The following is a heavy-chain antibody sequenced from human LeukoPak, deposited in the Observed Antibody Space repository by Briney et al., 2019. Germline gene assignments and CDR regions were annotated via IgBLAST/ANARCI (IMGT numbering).Heavy chain of an antibody. CDR1: GYTFTSYY. J-gene: IGHJ3*02. D-gene: IGHD3-22*01. V-gene: IGHV1-46*01. Sequence: GASVKVSCKASGYTFTSYYMHWVRQAPGQGLEWMGIINPSGGSTSYAQKFQGRVTMTRDTSTSTVYMELSSLRSEDTAVYYCARVRPYYYDSSGHDAFDIWGQGTMVTVSS. CDR3: ARVRPYYYDSSGHDAFDI. CDR2: INPSGGST.